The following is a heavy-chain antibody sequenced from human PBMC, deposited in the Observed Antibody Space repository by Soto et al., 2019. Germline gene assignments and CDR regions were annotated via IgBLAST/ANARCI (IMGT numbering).Heavy chain of an antibody. CDR3: ARDIGYCVSTSCYTWFDP. D-gene: IGHD2-2*02. V-gene: IGHV4-30-4*01. J-gene: IGHJ5*02. Sequence: VQLQESGPRLVKPSQTLSLTCTVSGDSIRSGDYYWSWIRQPPGKGLEWIGYIYYTGSTYYNPSLRRRVSISIDTSKNQFSLNLSSVTAADTAVYYCARDIGYCVSTSCYTWFDPWGQGTLVTVSS. CDR1: GDSIRSGDYY. CDR2: IYYTGST.